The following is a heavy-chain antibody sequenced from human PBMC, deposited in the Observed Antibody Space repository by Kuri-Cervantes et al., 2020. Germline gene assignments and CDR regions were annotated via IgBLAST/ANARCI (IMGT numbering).Heavy chain of an antibody. J-gene: IGHJ6*02. CDR3: ARGGEGLPWFGETHYYYGMDV. Sequence: ASVKVSCKASGYTFTGYYMHWVRQAPGQGLEWMGWINPNSGGTNYAQKFQGRVTMTRDTSISTAYMELSRLRSDDTAVYYCARGGEGLPWFGETHYYYGMDVWGQGTTVTVSS. V-gene: IGHV1-2*02. D-gene: IGHD3-10*01. CDR1: GYTFTGYY. CDR2: INPNSGGT.